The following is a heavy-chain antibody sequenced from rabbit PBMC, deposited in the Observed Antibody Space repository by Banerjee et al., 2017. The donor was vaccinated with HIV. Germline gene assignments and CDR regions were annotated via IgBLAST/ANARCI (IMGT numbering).Heavy chain of an antibody. CDR3: ARMLGDFNL. CDR2: IYTGSGNT. CDR1: GFSFSGNYY. D-gene: IGHD4-2*01. V-gene: IGHV1S40*01. Sequence: QSLEESGGDLVKPGASLILTCTASGFSFSGNYYMYWVRQAPGKGLEWIGCIYTGSGNTYYASWAKGRFTISKTSSTTVTLQMTSLTAADTATYFCARMLGDFNLWGPGTLVTVS. J-gene: IGHJ4*01.